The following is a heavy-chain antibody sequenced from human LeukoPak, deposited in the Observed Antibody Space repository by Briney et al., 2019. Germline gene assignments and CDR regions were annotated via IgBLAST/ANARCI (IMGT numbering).Heavy chain of an antibody. J-gene: IGHJ4*02. Sequence: SETLSLTCTVSGGSISSSSYYWGWIRQPPGKGLEWIGSIYYSGSTYYNPSLKSQATISIDKSKNQFSLRLTSVTAADTAVYYCARNPGSDYPEWWGQGALVTVSS. CDR1: GGSISSSSYY. CDR2: IYYSGST. CDR3: ARNPGSDYPEW. V-gene: IGHV4-39*07. D-gene: IGHD4-17*01.